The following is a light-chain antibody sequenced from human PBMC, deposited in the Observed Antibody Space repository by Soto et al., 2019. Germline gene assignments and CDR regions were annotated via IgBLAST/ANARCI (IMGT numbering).Light chain of an antibody. CDR3: SSHTTSSALQV. J-gene: IGLJ1*01. CDR2: GVS. CDR1: ISDFVVYNY. Sequence: QSVLTQPASVSGSPGQSITISCSGTISDFVVYNYVSWYQQHPGKAPKLMLYGVSKRPSGVSNRFSGSKSGNTASLTISVLQAEDEADYYCSSHTTSSALQVFGTGTKVTVL. V-gene: IGLV2-14*01.